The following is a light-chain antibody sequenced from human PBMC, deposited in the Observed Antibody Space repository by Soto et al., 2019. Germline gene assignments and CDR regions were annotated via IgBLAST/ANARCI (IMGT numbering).Light chain of an antibody. V-gene: IGKV1-5*03. CDR2: KAS. CDR1: QGISSW. Sequence: DIQMTQSPSTLSASVGDRVTITCRASQGISSWLAWDQQKPGKAPKLLIYKASSLESGVPSRFRGSGSGTEFTLTVSSLQPNDFATYYCQQYNSYPWTFGQGTKVEIK. J-gene: IGKJ1*01. CDR3: QQYNSYPWT.